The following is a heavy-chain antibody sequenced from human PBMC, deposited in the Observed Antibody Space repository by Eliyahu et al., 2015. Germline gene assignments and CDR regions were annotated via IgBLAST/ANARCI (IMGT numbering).Heavy chain of an antibody. V-gene: IGHV3-15*04. CDR2: IGSSADGGTT. J-gene: IGHJ4*02. D-gene: IGHD1-20*01. Sequence: EVQLLESGGGLVKPGESLXLSCVAXGFSFSNAWMIWVRQAPGKGLEWVGRIGSSADGGTTDYAAAVKGRFTISRDDSKNTLYLQMDSLKIDDTAVYYCSTPPNWMYAAYWGQGTLVTVSS. CDR1: GFSFSNAW. CDR3: STPPNWMYAAY.